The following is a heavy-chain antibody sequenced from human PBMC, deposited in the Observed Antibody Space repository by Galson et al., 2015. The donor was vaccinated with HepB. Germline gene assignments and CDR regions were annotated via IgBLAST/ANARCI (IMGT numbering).Heavy chain of an antibody. CDR2: ISHDGVTK. J-gene: IGHJ5*02. CDR1: GFTFSDSY. Sequence: SLRLSCAASGFTFSDSYMSWIRQAPRKGPEWVSYISHDGVTKYFADSVKGRFAISRDNAKKSLFLEMNSLRVEDTAVYYCGRSAGWIDPWGQGTLVIVSS. D-gene: IGHD3-10*01. CDR3: GRSAGWIDP. V-gene: IGHV3-11*01.